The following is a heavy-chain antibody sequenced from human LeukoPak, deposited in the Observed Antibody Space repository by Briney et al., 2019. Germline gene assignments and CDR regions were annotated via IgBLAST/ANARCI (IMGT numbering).Heavy chain of an antibody. CDR2: ISWNSGTI. Sequence: GGSLKLSCAASGFTFDDYAMHWVRQAPGKGLEWVSGISWNSGTIYYADSVKGRFTISRDDAKNSLYLQMHSLRAEDTALYYCAKRSAAGTVGYFDYWGQGTLVTVSS. D-gene: IGHD6-13*01. J-gene: IGHJ4*02. V-gene: IGHV3-9*01. CDR3: AKRSAAGTVGYFDY. CDR1: GFTFDDYA.